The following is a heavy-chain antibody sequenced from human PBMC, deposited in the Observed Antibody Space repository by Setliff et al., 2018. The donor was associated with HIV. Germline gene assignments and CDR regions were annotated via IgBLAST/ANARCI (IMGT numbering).Heavy chain of an antibody. V-gene: IGHV1-69*10. CDR2: IIPMLRVA. J-gene: IGHJ6*03. CDR1: GDMPITYA. Sequence: SVKVSCKASGDMPITYAISWVRQAPGQGLEWMGGIIPMLRVAKYAQNLQDRVTITADKSTGTAYMELSGLRSEDTAVYYCARGSNPTGNYDFYFLDVWGKGTTVTVS. CDR3: ARGSNPTGNYDFYFLDV. D-gene: IGHD1-1*01.